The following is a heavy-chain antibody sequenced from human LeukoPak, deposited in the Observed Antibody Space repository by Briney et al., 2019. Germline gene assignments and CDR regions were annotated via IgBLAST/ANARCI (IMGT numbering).Heavy chain of an antibody. D-gene: IGHD4-23*01. CDR1: GGSISSGDYY. V-gene: IGHV4-30-4*08. J-gene: IGHJ3*02. Sequence: PSETLSLTCTVSGGSISSGDYYWSWIRQPPGKGLEWIGYIYYSGSTYYNPSLKSRVTISVDTSKNQFSLKLSSVTAADTAVYYCARQVVTHGPWDIWGQGTMVTVSS. CDR3: ARQVVTHGPWDI. CDR2: IYYSGST.